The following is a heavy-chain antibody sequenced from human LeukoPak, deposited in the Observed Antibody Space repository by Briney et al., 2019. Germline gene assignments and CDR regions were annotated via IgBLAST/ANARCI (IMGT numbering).Heavy chain of an antibody. CDR1: GGTFSSYA. V-gene: IGHV1-69*04. CDR3: ARGYDSSGYSLINWFDP. J-gene: IGHJ5*02. CDR2: IIPILGIA. D-gene: IGHD3-22*01. Sequence: GASVKVSCKASGGTFSSYAISWVRQAPGQGLEWMGRIIPILGIANYAQKFQGRVTITADKSTSTAYMELSSLRSEDTAVYYGARGYDSSGYSLINWFDPWGQGTLVTVSS.